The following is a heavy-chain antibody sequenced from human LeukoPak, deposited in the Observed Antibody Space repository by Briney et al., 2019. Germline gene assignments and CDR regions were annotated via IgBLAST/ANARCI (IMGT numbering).Heavy chain of an antibody. J-gene: IGHJ6*02. Sequence: PSQTLSLTCEVSGGSISSGRFPWSWIRQSPGKGLEWIGYIYHNGATYDNPSLKSRVTISVDTSKNQFSLKLSSVTAADTAVYYCARHGTSSYYYYAMDVWGQGTTVTVSS. D-gene: IGHD1-1*01. CDR3: ARHGTSSYYYYAMDV. V-gene: IGHV4-30-2*05. CDR2: IYHNGAT. CDR1: GGSISSGRFP.